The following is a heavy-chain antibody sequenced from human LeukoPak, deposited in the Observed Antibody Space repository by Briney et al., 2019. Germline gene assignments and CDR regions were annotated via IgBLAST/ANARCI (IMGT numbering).Heavy chain of an antibody. V-gene: IGHV3-43*01. J-gene: IGHJ5*01. CDR3: AKDAHYCTATSSFSSWLDT. Sequence: YAESVKGRFTISRDNTKKTLYLQMRSLRPEDTAFYYCAKDAHYCTATSSFSSWLDTWGQGTLVTVSS. D-gene: IGHD2-8*02.